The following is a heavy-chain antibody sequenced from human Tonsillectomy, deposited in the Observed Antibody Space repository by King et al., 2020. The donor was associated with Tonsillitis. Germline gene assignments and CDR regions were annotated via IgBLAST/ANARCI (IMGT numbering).Heavy chain of an antibody. CDR2: ISGSGGST. V-gene: IGHV3-23*04. CDR3: ATPGRYYYDSTGYGPVYY. D-gene: IGHD3-22*01. CDR1: GFTFNTYA. J-gene: IGHJ4*02. Sequence: VQLVESGGGLVQPGGSLRLSCAASGFTFNTYAMTYVRQAPGKGLEWVSAISGSGGSTYYADSVKGRFTISRDNSKNTLYLQMNSLRAEDTAVYYCATPGRYYYDSTGYGPVYYWGQRTLVTVSS.